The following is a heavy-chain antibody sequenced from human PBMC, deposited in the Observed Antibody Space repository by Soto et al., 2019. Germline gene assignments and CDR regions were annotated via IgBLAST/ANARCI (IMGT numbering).Heavy chain of an antibody. CDR3: ARSLVWGDYRGHFDY. V-gene: IGHV3-23*01. J-gene: IGHJ4*02. Sequence: EVQLLESGGGLVQPGGSLRLSCAASGFIFSNYAMSWVRQAPGKGLEWVSSLTGSAESIFYADSVKGRFTISRDNPKSTLYLQMNSLRAEDTAIYYCARSLVWGDYRGHFDYGGQGTLVPVSS. CDR1: GFIFSNYA. D-gene: IGHD3-16*01. CDR2: LTGSAESI.